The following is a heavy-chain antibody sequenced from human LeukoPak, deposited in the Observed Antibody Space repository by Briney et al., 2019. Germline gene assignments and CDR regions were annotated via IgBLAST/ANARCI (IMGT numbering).Heavy chain of an antibody. V-gene: IGHV3-64*01. Sequence: GGSLRLSCAASGFTFSNYAMHWVRQAPGKGLEYVSVISSNEGTTYYANSVKGRFTISRDNSKNTLYLQMGSLRAEDMAVYYRARGGALVRGALDYWGQGTLVTVSS. CDR3: ARGGALVRGALDY. J-gene: IGHJ4*02. CDR2: ISSNEGTT. D-gene: IGHD3-10*01. CDR1: GFTFSNYA.